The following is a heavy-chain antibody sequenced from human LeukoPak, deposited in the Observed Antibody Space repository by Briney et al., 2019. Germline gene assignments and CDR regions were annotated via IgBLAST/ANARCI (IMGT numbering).Heavy chain of an antibody. CDR3: ARDWESMVRGVNGWYYYYYMDV. Sequence: GGSLRLSCAASGFTFSSYWMHWVRQAPGKGLVWVSRINTDGSSTSYADSVKGRFTISRDNAKNTLYLQMNSLRAEDTAVYYCARDWESMVRGVNGWYYYYYMDVWGKGTAVTVSS. J-gene: IGHJ6*03. CDR2: INTDGSST. D-gene: IGHD3-10*01. CDR1: GFTFSSYW. V-gene: IGHV3-74*01.